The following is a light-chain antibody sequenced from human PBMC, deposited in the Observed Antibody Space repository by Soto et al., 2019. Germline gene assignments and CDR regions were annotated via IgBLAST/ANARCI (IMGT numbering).Light chain of an antibody. CDR1: QSVSSD. CDR3: QQYNHWPRWT. J-gene: IGKJ1*01. CDR2: DTS. V-gene: IGKV3D-15*01. Sequence: ETVMTQSPATLSVSPGERATLSCWASQSVSSDLAWYQQKPGQAPRLLIYDTSTRATGIPARFSGSGSGTEFTLTISSLQSEDFAVYYRQQYNHWPRWTFGQGTKVDIK.